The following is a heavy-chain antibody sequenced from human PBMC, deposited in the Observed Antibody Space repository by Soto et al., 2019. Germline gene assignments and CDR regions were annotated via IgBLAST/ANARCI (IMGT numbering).Heavy chain of an antibody. CDR3: ARGGLRGYSHNWFDP. D-gene: IGHD5-18*01. V-gene: IGHV3-48*01. Sequence: GGSLRLSCAASGFTFSSYSMNWVRQAPGKGLEWVSYISSSSSTIYYADSVKGRFTISSDNAKNSLYLQMNSLRAEDTAVYYCARGGLRGYSHNWFDPWGQGTLVTVSS. CDR2: ISSSSSTI. CDR1: GFTFSSYS. J-gene: IGHJ5*02.